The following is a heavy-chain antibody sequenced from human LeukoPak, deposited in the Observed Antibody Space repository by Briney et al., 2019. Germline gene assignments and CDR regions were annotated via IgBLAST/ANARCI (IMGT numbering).Heavy chain of an antibody. V-gene: IGHV1-46*01. CDR1: GYTFTSYY. CDR3: ARDGIAAAGRLYNWFDP. D-gene: IGHD6-13*01. Sequence: ASVKVSCKASGYTFTSYYMHWVRQAPGQGLEWMGIINPSGGSTSYAQKFQGRVTMTRDTSTSTVYMELSSLRSEDTAVYYCARDGIAAAGRLYNWFDPWGQGTPVTVSS. CDR2: INPSGGST. J-gene: IGHJ5*02.